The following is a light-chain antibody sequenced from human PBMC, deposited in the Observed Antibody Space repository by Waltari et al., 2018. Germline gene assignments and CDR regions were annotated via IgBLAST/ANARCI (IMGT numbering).Light chain of an antibody. CDR1: QTISSR. Sequence: EIVMTQSPATLSVSPGDRATLSCRASQTISSRLALYQQKPGLAPRLLSYGASTRAAGIPARFSGSGSGTEFTLTITSLQSEDFAFYSCQQYSKWPLTFGGGTKVEIK. V-gene: IGKV3-15*01. CDR3: QQYSKWPLT. J-gene: IGKJ4*01. CDR2: GAS.